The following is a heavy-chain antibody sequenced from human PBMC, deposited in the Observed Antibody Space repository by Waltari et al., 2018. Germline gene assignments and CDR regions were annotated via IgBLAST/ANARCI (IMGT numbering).Heavy chain of an antibody. CDR1: GFTFSSYG. D-gene: IGHD1-26*01. CDR3: AKDLGIVGATCPDY. CDR2: ISNDGSNK. J-gene: IGHJ4*02. V-gene: IGHV3-30*18. Sequence: QVQLVESGGGVVQPGRSLRLSCAASGFTFSSYGMHWVLQAPGKGLEWVAVISNDGSNKYYADSVKGRFTISRDNSKNTLYLQMNSLRAEDTAVYYCAKDLGIVGATCPDYWGQGTLVTVSS.